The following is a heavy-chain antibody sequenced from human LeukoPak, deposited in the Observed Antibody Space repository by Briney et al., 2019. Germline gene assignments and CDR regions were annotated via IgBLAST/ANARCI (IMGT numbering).Heavy chain of an antibody. CDR1: GFTFSSYS. CDR3: ARDLTLPYSGSYGAFDI. D-gene: IGHD1-26*01. J-gene: IGHJ3*02. Sequence: GGSLRLSCAASGFTFSSYSMNWVRQAPGKGLEWVSSISSSSSYIYYADSVKGRFTISRDNAKNSLYLQMNSLRAEDTAVYYCARDLTLPYSGSYGAFDIWGQGTMVTVSS. V-gene: IGHV3-21*01. CDR2: ISSSSSYI.